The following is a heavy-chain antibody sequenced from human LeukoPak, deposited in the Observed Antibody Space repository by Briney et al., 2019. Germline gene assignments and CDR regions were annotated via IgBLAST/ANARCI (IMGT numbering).Heavy chain of an antibody. V-gene: IGHV3-11*01. CDR2: ISSSGSTI. CDR3: ARTTATPPLSFDY. J-gene: IGHJ4*02. CDR1: GFTFSDYY. D-gene: IGHD2-21*02. Sequence: PGGSLRLSCAASGFTFSDYYMSWIRQAPGKGLEWVSYISSSGSTIYYADSVKGRFTISRDNAKNSLYLQMNSLRAEDTAVYYCARTTATPPLSFDYWGQGTLVTVSS.